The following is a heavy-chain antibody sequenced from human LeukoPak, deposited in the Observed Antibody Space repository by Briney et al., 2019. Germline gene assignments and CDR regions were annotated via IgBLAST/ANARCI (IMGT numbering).Heavy chain of an antibody. CDR2: MNGDGSRI. V-gene: IGHV3-74*01. CDR3: ARENYFGLDV. Sequence: GGSLRLSCAASGFSFTEWWMQWVRQAPGEGLVWLSHMNGDGSRISYADSAKGRFTISSDNAKKMLYLQMNSLRDEDTAVYYCARENYFGLDVWGQGTTVTVSS. J-gene: IGHJ6*02. CDR1: GFSFTEWW.